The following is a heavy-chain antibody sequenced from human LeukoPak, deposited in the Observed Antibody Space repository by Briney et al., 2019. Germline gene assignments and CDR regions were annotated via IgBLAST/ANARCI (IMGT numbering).Heavy chain of an antibody. CDR2: LSGSGDRT. D-gene: IGHD4-17*01. Sequence: GGSLSLSCAASGFTFSAYSMSWVRQAPGKGLEWVSALSGSGDRTYYADSVKGRFTISRDISKSTLSLQMNSLRAEDTAIYYCAREIRGYGDYDYWGQGTLVTVSS. J-gene: IGHJ4*02. V-gene: IGHV3-23*01. CDR3: AREIRGYGDYDY. CDR1: GFTFSAYS.